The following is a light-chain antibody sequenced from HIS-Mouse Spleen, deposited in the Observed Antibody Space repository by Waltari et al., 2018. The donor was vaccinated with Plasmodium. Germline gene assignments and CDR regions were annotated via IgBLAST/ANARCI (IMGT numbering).Light chain of an antibody. J-gene: IGKJ1*01. CDR3: QQYNSYSPT. CDR2: NAS. V-gene: IGKV1-5*03. Sequence: DIQMTQSPSTLSASLGHRVSITCRASQSISSWLAWYQQKPGKAPTLLIHNASSLESGVPARFSGSGSGTEFTLTISSLQPDDFAAYYCQQYNSYSPTFGQGTKVEIK. CDR1: QSISSW.